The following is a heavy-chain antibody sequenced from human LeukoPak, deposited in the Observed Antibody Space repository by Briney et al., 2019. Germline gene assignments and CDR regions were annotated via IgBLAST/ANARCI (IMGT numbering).Heavy chain of an antibody. V-gene: IGHV3-21*01. Sequence: GGSLRLSCAASGFTFSSYSMNWVRQAPGKGLEWVSSISSSSSYIYYADSVKGRFTISRDNAKNSLYLQMNSLRAEDTAVYYCARDRGIAAAEHFQHWGQGTLVTVSS. D-gene: IGHD6-13*01. J-gene: IGHJ1*01. CDR1: GFTFSSYS. CDR3: ARDRGIAAAEHFQH. CDR2: ISSSSSYI.